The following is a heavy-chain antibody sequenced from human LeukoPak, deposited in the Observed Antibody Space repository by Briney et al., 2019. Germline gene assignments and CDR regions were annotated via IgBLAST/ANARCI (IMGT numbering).Heavy chain of an antibody. D-gene: IGHD5-24*01. CDR1: GGSISSGGYY. J-gene: IGHJ3*02. Sequence: SQTLSLTCTVSGGSISSGGYYWSWIRQPPGKGLEWIGYIYHSGSTYYNPSLKSRVTISVDRSKNQFSLKLSSATAADTAVYYCARRWLQLPRAFDIWGQGTMVTVSS. CDR2: IYHSGST. CDR3: ARRWLQLPRAFDI. V-gene: IGHV4-30-2*01.